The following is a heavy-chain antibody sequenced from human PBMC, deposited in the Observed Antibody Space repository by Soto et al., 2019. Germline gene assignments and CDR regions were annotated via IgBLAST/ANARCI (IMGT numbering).Heavy chain of an antibody. D-gene: IGHD1-26*01. CDR3: ATVETGSWDWFDP. CDR2: INSDGTRT. V-gene: IGHV3-74*01. CDR1: GFTFTNYW. Sequence: EVQLVESGGGLVQPGGSLRLSCAASGFTFTNYWMHWVRQVPGKGLVWVSRINSDGTRTTYADSVRGRFTISRDNAKNTLHLQMNSLRAEDTAVYYCATVETGSWDWFDPWGQGTLVTVSS. J-gene: IGHJ5*02.